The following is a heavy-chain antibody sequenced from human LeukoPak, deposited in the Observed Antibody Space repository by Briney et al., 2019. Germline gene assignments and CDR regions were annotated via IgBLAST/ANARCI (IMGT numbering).Heavy chain of an antibody. CDR3: ARELEGGYFDY. CDR1: GYTFTNYY. V-gene: IGHV1-46*01. CDR2: IYPSYGGA. J-gene: IGHJ4*02. Sequence: GASVKVSCKASGYTFTNYYIHWVRHAPGQGLEWMGIIYPSYGGANYAQMFKGRVSLTRDTSTNTVYMELSSLRSADPALYYCARELEGGYFDYWGQGTLVTVSS. D-gene: IGHD3-16*01.